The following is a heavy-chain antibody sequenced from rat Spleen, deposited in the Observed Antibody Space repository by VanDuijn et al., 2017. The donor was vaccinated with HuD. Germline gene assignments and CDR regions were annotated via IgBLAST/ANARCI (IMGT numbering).Heavy chain of an antibody. V-gene: IGHV5S10*01. CDR3: ATHDYSGLNWFAY. Sequence: EVQLVESGGGLVQPGRSLKLSCAASGFTFSDYNMAWVRQAPKKGLEWVATIIYDGSRTYYRDSLKGRFTISRDNAKSTLYLQMDSLRSEDTATYYCATHDYSGLNWFAYWGQGTLVTVSS. CDR1: GFTFSDYN. J-gene: IGHJ3*01. D-gene: IGHD1-1*01. CDR2: IIYDGSRT.